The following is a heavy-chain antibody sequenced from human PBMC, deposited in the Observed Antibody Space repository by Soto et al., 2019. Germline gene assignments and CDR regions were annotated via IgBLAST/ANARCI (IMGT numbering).Heavy chain of an antibody. CDR2: INWNGANT. D-gene: IGHD1-26*01. CDR3: ARDFEVGTYDH. V-gene: IGHV3-20*04. Sequence: EVQLVESGGTVVRPGGSLRLSCAASGFTFDEYGMTWVRQAPGKGLEWVSGINWNGANTQYADSVRGRFTISRDNAKNSLYLQMNGLRADDTAFYYCARDFEVGTYDHWGQGTLVTVSS. CDR1: GFTFDEYG. J-gene: IGHJ4*02.